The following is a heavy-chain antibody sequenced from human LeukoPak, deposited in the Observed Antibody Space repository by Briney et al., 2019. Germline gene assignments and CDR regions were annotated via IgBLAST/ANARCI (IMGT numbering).Heavy chain of an antibody. CDR2: IYSGGST. V-gene: IGHV3-66*01. Sequence: RGSLRLSCAASGFTVSSNYMSWVRQAPGKGLEWVSVIYSGGSTYCADSVKGRFTISRDNSKNTLYLQMNSLRAEDTAVYYCARDPEWGAIDYWGQGTLVTVSS. D-gene: IGHD1-14*01. J-gene: IGHJ4*02. CDR1: GFTVSSNY. CDR3: ARDPEWGAIDY.